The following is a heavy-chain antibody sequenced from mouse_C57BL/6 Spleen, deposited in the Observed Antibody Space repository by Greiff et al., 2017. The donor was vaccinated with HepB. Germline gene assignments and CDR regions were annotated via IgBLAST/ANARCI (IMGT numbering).Heavy chain of an antibody. Sequence: EVKVVESGGGLVKPGGSLKLSCAASGFTFSDYGMHWVRQAPEKGLEWVAYISSGSSTIYYADTVKGRFTISRYNAKNTLFLQMTCLRSEDTAMFYCARQTTVVGGDYAMDYWGQGTSVTVSS. CDR1: GFTFSDYG. D-gene: IGHD1-1*01. CDR3: ARQTTVVGGDYAMDY. V-gene: IGHV5-17*01. CDR2: ISSGSSTI. J-gene: IGHJ4*01.